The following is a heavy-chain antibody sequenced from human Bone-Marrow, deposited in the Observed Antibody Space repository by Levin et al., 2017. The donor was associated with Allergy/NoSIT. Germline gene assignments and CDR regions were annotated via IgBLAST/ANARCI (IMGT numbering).Heavy chain of an antibody. J-gene: IGHJ4*02. V-gene: IGHV5-51*01. CDR3: ARLFRATHSFDY. Sequence: GGSLRLSCEASGYMFTSYWIAWVRQMPGKGLEWMGIIHPGDSDTAYSPSFEGQVTISADKSLTTAYLQWSSLKASDTAIYYCARLFRATHSFDYWGRGTLVTVSS. CDR1: GYMFTSYW. CDR2: IHPGDSDT. D-gene: IGHD1-26*01.